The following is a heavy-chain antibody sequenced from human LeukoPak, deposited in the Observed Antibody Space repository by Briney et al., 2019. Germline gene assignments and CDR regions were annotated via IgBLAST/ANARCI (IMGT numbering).Heavy chain of an antibody. V-gene: IGHV1-69*05. Sequence: SVNVSCKSSGGTFSSYAISWVRQAPGQGLEWMGGIIPIFGTTNYAQKFRGRVTITTDESTRTAYMKLSRLRSEDTAVYYCARGGKGRFLTHHYYMDVWGKGTTVTVSS. CDR1: GGTFSSYA. D-gene: IGHD3-3*01. J-gene: IGHJ6*03. CDR2: IIPIFGTT. CDR3: ARGGKGRFLTHHYYMDV.